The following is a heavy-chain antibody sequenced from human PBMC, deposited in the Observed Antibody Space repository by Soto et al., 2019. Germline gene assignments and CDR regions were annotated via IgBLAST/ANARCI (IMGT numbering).Heavy chain of an antibody. CDR3: ESPVLYSNLALTEQQNDY. V-gene: IGHV4-39*01. CDR2: IYYSGST. Sequence: QLQLQESGPGLVKPSETLSLTCTVSGGSISSSSYYWGWIRQPPGKGLEWIGSIYYSGSTYYNPSLKSRVTISVDTSKNQFSLKLSSVTAADTAVYYCESPVLYSNLALTEQQNDYWGQGTLVTVSS. D-gene: IGHD4-4*01. J-gene: IGHJ4*02. CDR1: GGSISSSSYY.